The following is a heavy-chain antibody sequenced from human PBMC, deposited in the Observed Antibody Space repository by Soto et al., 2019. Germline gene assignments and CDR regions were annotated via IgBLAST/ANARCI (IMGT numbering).Heavy chain of an antibody. CDR2: ISYDGSNK. CDR1: GFTFSSYG. J-gene: IGHJ3*02. D-gene: IGHD2-21*02. CDR3: AKAISVPAYCGGDCYSPDI. V-gene: IGHV3-30*18. Sequence: QVQLVESGGGVVQPGRSLRLSCAASGFTFSSYGMHWVRQAPGKGLEWVAVISYDGSNKYYADCVKGRFTISREHSKNTLYLQMNSLRAEDTAVYYCAKAISVPAYCGGDCYSPDIWGQGTMVTVSS.